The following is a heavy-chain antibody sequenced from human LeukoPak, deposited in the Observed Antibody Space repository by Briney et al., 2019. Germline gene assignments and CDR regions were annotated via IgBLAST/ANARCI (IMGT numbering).Heavy chain of an antibody. V-gene: IGHV1-18*01. CDR3: ARVKYTYGSRDAFDI. CDR2: ISAYNGNT. D-gene: IGHD5-18*01. Sequence: ASVKVCCKASGYTFTSSGISWVRQAPGQGLEWMGWISAYNGNTNYAQKLEGRVTMTTDTSTNTAYMELRSLRSDDTAVYYCARVKYTYGSRDAFDIWGQGTMVTVSS. CDR1: GYTFTSSG. J-gene: IGHJ3*02.